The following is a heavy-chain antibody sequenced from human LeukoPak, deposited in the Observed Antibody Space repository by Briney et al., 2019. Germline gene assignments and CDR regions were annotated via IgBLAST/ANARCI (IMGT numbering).Heavy chain of an antibody. J-gene: IGHJ6*03. CDR2: IYYSGST. D-gene: IGHD7-27*01. Sequence: SETLSLTCTVSGGSISSSSYYWGWIRQPPGKGLEWIGSIYYSGSTYYNPSLKSRVTISVDTSKNQFSLRLSSVTAADTAVYYCARVWGPSYYYYMDVWGKGTTVTVSS. V-gene: IGHV4-39*07. CDR3: ARVWGPSYYYYMDV. CDR1: GGSISSSSYY.